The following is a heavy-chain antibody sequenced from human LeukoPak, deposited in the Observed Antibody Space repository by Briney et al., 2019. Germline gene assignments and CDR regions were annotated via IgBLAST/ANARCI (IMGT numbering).Heavy chain of an antibody. J-gene: IGHJ4*02. D-gene: IGHD3-9*01. CDR3: ARQGYDILTGYDY. Sequence: PSETLSLTCTVSGGSISSYYWSWIRQPPGEGLEGIGYIYYSGSTNYNPSLKSRVTISVDTSKNQFSLKLSSVTAADTAVYYCARQGYDILTGYDYWGQGTLVTVSS. CDR1: GGSISSYY. V-gene: IGHV4-59*01. CDR2: IYYSGST.